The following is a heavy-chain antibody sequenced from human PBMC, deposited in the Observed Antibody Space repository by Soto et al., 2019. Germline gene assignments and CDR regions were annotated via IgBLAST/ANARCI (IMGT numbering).Heavy chain of an antibody. D-gene: IGHD4-17*01. CDR3: ARGTTTVTTFDY. J-gene: IGHJ4*02. Sequence: SETLSLTCAVSGGSISSGGYSWSWIRQPPGKGLECIGYIYHSGSTYYNPSLKSRVSISVDRSKNQLSLKLSSVTAADTAVYYCARGTTTVTTFDYWGQGTLVTVSS. CDR2: IYHSGST. CDR1: GGSISSGGYS. V-gene: IGHV4-30-2*01.